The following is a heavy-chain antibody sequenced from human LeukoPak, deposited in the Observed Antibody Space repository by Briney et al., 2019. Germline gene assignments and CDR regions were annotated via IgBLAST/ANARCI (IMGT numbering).Heavy chain of an antibody. CDR1: GFSFSDYW. J-gene: IGHJ6*03. Sequence: PGGSLRLSCAASGFSFSDYWMVWVRQAPGKGLVWVSNIKSDGSVTNYADSVKGRSTISRDNAKNTLYLQMNSLRAEDTAVYYCGRDNYYKVVVWGKGTTVIVSS. CDR2: IKSDGSVT. CDR3: GRDNYYKVVV. V-gene: IGHV3-74*01.